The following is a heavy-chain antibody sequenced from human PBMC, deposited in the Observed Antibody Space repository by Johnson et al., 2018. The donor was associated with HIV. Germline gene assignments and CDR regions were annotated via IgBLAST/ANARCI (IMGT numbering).Heavy chain of an antibody. J-gene: IGHJ3*02. V-gene: IGHV3-30-3*02. D-gene: IGHD3-16*01. Sequence: QVRLVESGGGVVRPGGSLRLSCAASGFTFSSYAMHWVRQAPGEGLEWVAVISYDGSNKYYADSVKGRFTISRDNSKNTLYLQMNSLKTEDTAVYYCTTGFGPAYEMWGQGTMVTVSS. CDR2: ISYDGSNK. CDR3: TTGFGPAYEM. CDR1: GFTFSSYA.